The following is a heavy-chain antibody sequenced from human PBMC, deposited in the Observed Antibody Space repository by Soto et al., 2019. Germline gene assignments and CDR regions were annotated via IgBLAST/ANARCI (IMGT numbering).Heavy chain of an antibody. CDR1: GFIFSNYA. Sequence: GGSLRLSCAASGFIFSNYAMNWVRQAPGKGLEWVSFVSANADGTFYADSVKGRFSISRDNSKNTLYLQMNNLRAEDTAIYYCSKGRLSFDFWGQGNLVTVSS. CDR3: SKGRLSFDF. V-gene: IGHV3-23*01. CDR2: VSANADGT. J-gene: IGHJ4*02.